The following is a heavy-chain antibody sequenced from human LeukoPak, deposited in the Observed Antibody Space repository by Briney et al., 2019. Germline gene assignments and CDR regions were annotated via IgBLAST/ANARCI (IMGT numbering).Heavy chain of an antibody. J-gene: IGHJ6*02. D-gene: IGHD3-3*01. CDR1: GYTFITHG. CDR2: INGGNGNT. Sequence: GASVKVSCKASGYTFITHGMHWVRQAPGQRLEWMGWINGGNGNTKYSQKFQGRVTITRDTSASTAYMELSSLRSEDMAVCYCARDDLGTYYYYGMDFWGQGTTVTVSS. V-gene: IGHV1-3*01. CDR3: ARDDLGTYYYYGMDF.